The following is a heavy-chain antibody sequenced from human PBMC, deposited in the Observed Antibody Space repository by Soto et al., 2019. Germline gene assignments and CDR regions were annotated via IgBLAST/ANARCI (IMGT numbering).Heavy chain of an antibody. CDR2: IYWDDSK. Sequence: QITLKESGPTLVRPTQPLTLICAFSGFSLSTSGVGVGWIRQPTGKALEWLAVIYWDDSKHYSPSLRSRLTITKDTSKNQVVLTMTNMDPMDTGTYYCAHKGPEDWPLDYWGQGTLVTVSS. CDR3: AHKGPEDWPLDY. CDR1: GFSLSTSGVG. V-gene: IGHV2-5*02. D-gene: IGHD3-9*01. J-gene: IGHJ4*02.